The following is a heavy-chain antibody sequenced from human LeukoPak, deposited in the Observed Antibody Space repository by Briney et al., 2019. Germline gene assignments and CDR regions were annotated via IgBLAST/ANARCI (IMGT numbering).Heavy chain of an antibody. CDR2: FYSSGNT. Sequence: SETLSLTCLVSGGSMNSYFWSWLRQPAGKGLEWIGRFYSSGNTDYNPSLQTRVTMSADTSKTQFSMELTSVTAADTAVYYCARERHVASDAFDIWGPGTLVTVSS. V-gene: IGHV4-4*07. CDR3: ARERHVASDAFDI. D-gene: IGHD3-10*02. J-gene: IGHJ3*02. CDR1: GGSMNSYF.